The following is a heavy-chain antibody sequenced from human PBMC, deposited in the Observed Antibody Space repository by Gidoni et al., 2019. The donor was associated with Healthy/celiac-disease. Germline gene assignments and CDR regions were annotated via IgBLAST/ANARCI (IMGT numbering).Heavy chain of an antibody. Sequence: EVQRVESGGGLVPPGGSLSISGAASGFTFSSYEMNWVRQAPGKGLEWVSYISSSGSTISYADSVKGRFTISRDNAKNSLYLQMNSLRAEDTAGYYCAAPAWSPSFDYWGQGTLVTVSS. CDR2: ISSSGSTI. J-gene: IGHJ4*02. CDR3: AAPAWSPSFDY. D-gene: IGHD2-15*01. CDR1: GFTFSSYE. V-gene: IGHV3-48*03.